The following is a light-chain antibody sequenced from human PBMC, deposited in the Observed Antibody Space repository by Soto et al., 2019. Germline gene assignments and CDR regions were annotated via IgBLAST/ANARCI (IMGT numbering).Light chain of an antibody. CDR1: QSLVHSDGRTY. J-gene: IGKJ5*01. V-gene: IGKV2-30*02. Sequence: LMTQSPLSLPVTLGQPASISCRSSQSLVHSDGRTYSRWFQQRPGQSPRRLIYKVSNRDSGGADRCSGGGSGSDFTMWMSVVEAEDVGVYDCLVCTHGVTFGQGTRLEVK. CDR2: KVS. CDR3: LVCTHGVT.